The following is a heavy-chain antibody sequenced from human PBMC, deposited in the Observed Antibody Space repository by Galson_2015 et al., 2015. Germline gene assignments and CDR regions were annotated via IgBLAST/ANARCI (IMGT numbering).Heavy chain of an antibody. J-gene: IGHJ6*03. V-gene: IGHV3-9*01. CDR1: GFTFDDYA. D-gene: IGHD3-10*01. CDR2: ISWNSGHI. Sequence: SLRLSCAGSGFTFDDYAMHWVRQAPGKGLEWVSGISWNSGHIGYADSVKGRFTISRDNAKNSLYLQMNSLRAEDTALYYCAKAAGMTYYYYYMDVWGKGTTVTVSS. CDR3: AKAAGMTYYYYYMDV.